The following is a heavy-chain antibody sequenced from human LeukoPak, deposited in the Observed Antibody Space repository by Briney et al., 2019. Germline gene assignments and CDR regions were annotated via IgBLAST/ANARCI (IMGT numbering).Heavy chain of an antibody. V-gene: IGHV4-34*01. CDR3: ARGSYDYVWGSYRYGGACFDY. J-gene: IGHJ4*02. CDR1: GGSFSGYY. D-gene: IGHD3-16*02. Sequence: PSETLSLTWAVYGGSFSGYYWSWIRQPPGKGLEWIGEINHSGSTNYNPSLKSRVTIAVDTSKNQFSLKLSSVTAADTAVYYCARGSYDYVWGSYRYGGACFDYWGQGTLVTVSS. CDR2: INHSGST.